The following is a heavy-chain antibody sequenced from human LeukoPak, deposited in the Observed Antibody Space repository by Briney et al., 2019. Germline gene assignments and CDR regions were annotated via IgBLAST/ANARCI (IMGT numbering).Heavy chain of an antibody. CDR1: GDSVSSNSAA. CDR2: TYYRSKWHN. CDR3: ARGGGVTVAGNLGY. Sequence: SQTLSLTCAISGDSVSSNSAAWNWIRQSPSRGLEWLGRTYYRSKWHNDYAVSVKSRITINSDTSKNQFSLQLNSVTPEDTAIYYCARGGGVTVAGNLGYWGQGTLVTVSS. D-gene: IGHD6-19*01. V-gene: IGHV6-1*01. J-gene: IGHJ4*02.